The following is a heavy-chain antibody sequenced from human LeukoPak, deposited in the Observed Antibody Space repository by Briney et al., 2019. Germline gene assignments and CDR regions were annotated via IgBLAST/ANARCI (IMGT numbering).Heavy chain of an antibody. D-gene: IGHD3-10*01. J-gene: IGHJ4*02. CDR2: ITHSGST. Sequence: SETLSLTCAVYGGSFSGYYWSWIRHPPGKVLEWIGEITHSGSTNYTPSLKSRVTISVDTSKNQFSLQLSSVTAADTAVYYCAREGASGSPLYYWGQGTLVTVSP. V-gene: IGHV4-34*01. CDR1: GGSFSGYY. CDR3: AREGASGSPLYY.